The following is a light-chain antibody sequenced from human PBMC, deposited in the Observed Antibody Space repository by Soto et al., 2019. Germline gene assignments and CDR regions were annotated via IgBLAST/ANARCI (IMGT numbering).Light chain of an antibody. V-gene: IGKV1-5*01. J-gene: IGKJ1*01. Sequence: DIQMTQSPSTLSAYVGDRVTITCRASQSISSWLAWYQQKPGKAPKLLIYDASSLESGVPSRFSGSGSATEFTLTISSLQPDDFATYYCQQYNNYWTFGQGTRVEIK. CDR2: DAS. CDR1: QSISSW. CDR3: QQYNNYWT.